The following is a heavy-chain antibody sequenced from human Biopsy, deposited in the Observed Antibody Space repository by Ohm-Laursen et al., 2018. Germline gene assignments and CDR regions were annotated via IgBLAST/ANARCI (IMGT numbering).Heavy chain of an antibody. D-gene: IGHD3-22*01. Sequence: SVKVSCKASGGTFTKHAVGWVRQAPGQGLEWVGSSIPLFNTANYADKFQGRVTLTADKSTTTAYMELSSLRSEDTAIYYCARFPLGAYDDSGSYRAVEHWYFDLWGRGTLVTVSS. CDR1: GGTFTKHA. J-gene: IGHJ2*01. V-gene: IGHV1-69*06. CDR3: ARFPLGAYDDSGSYRAVEHWYFDL. CDR2: SIPLFNTA.